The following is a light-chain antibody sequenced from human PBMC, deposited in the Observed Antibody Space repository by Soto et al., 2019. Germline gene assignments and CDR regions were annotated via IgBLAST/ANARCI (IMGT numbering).Light chain of an antibody. CDR2: AAS. CDR1: QSISSY. J-gene: IGKJ5*01. Sequence: IKMTQSPSSLSASVGDRVTITCLASQSISSYLNWYQQKPGKAPKLLIYAASSLQSGVPSRFSGSGSGTDFTLTISSLQPEDFATYYCQQGYSTPHAFGQGTRLENK. V-gene: IGKV1-39*01. CDR3: QQGYSTPHA.